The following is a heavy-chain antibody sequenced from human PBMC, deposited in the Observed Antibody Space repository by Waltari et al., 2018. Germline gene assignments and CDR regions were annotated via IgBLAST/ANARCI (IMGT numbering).Heavy chain of an antibody. D-gene: IGHD4-17*01. J-gene: IGHJ3*02. CDR3: AHRDYGDYQDVFDI. Sequence: QITLKESGPTLVKPTQTLTLTCPFSGFSLNTSGVSVGWIRQPPGKALEWLALVYWNDDKRYSPSLKSRLSITRDTSKNQVVLTMTNMDPVDTATYYCAHRDYGDYQDVFDIWGQGTTVTVSS. CDR2: VYWNDDK. V-gene: IGHV2-5*01. CDR1: GFSLNTSGVS.